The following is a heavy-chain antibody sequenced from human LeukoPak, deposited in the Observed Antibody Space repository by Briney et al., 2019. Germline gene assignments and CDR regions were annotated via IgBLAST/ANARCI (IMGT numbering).Heavy chain of an antibody. J-gene: IGHJ5*02. CDR2: ISNSGSAI. Sequence: GGSLRLSCSASGFTFGIYEMTWVRQAPGKGLEWISYISNSGSAIYYADSMKGRFTISRDNAKNSLYLQMNSLRAEDTAVYYCARDDCSSISCYHNWFDPWGQGTLVTVSS. D-gene: IGHD2-2*01. V-gene: IGHV3-48*03. CDR3: ARDDCSSISCYHNWFDP. CDR1: GFTFGIYE.